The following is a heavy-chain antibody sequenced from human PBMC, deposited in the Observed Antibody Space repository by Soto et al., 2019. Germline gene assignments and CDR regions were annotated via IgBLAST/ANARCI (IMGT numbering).Heavy chain of an antibody. J-gene: IGHJ6*02. D-gene: IGHD6-6*01. Sequence: PGESLKISCQGSGYSFTSYWISWVRQMPGKGLEWMGRIDPSDSYTNYSPSFQGHVTISADKSISTAYLQWSSLKASDTAMYYCARRFSSSSRFFDYYGMDVWGQGTTVTVSS. CDR3: ARRFSSSSRFFDYYGMDV. CDR2: IDPSDSYT. V-gene: IGHV5-10-1*01. CDR1: GYSFTSYW.